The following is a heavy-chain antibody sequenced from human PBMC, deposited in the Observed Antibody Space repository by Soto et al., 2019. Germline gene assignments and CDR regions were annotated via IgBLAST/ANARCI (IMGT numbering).Heavy chain of an antibody. CDR2: IIPIFGTA. Sequence: QVQLVQSGAEVKKPGSSVKVSCKASGGTFSSYAISWVRQAPGQGLEWMGGIIPIFGTANYAQKFQGRVTITADESTSTAYMELSSLRSEDTAVYYCAKDTAAHYYDSSGPIDAFDIWGQGTMVTVSS. D-gene: IGHD3-22*01. J-gene: IGHJ3*02. CDR3: AKDTAAHYYDSSGPIDAFDI. V-gene: IGHV1-69*01. CDR1: GGTFSSYA.